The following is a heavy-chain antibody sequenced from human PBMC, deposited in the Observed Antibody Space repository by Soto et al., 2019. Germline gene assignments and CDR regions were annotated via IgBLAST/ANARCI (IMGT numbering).Heavy chain of an antibody. D-gene: IGHD5-12*01. J-gene: IGHJ6*03. CDR3: ARGVVATTNYYYMDV. Sequence: GGSLRLSCAASGFTFSDYYMSWIRQAPGKGLEWVSYISSSGSTIYYADSVKGRFTISRDNAKNSLYLQMNSLRAEDTAVYYCARGVVATTNYYYMDVWGKGTTVTVSS. CDR2: ISSSGSTI. V-gene: IGHV3-11*01. CDR1: GFTFSDYY.